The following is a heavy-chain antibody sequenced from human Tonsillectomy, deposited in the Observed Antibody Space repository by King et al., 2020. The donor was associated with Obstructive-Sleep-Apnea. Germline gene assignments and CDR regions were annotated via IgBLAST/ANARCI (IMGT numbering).Heavy chain of an antibody. V-gene: IGHV4-39*07. CDR2: IYYSGST. CDR1: GGSISSSSYY. J-gene: IGHJ4*02. CDR3: ARDLRGYCSSTSCYANFDY. D-gene: IGHD2-2*01. Sequence: QLQESGPGLVKPSETLSLTCTVSGGSISSSSYYWGWIRQPPGKGLEWIGSIYYSGSTYYNPSLKSRVTISVDPSKNQFSLKLSSVTAADTAVYYCARDLRGYCSSTSCYANFDYWGQGTLVTVSS.